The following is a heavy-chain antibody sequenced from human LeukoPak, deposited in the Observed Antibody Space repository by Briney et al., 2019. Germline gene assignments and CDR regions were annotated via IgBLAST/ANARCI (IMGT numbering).Heavy chain of an antibody. CDR1: GGSISSGGYY. V-gene: IGHV4-31*03. CDR2: IYYSGST. CDR3: ARDKGGGSSGYFDRENAFDI. J-gene: IGHJ3*02. Sequence: SQTLSLTCTVSGGSISSGGYYWSWIRQHPGKGLEWIGYIYYSGSTYYNPSLKSRVTISVDTSKNQFSLKLSSVTAADTAVYYCARDKGGGSSGYFDRENAFDIWGQGTMVTVSS. D-gene: IGHD3-22*01.